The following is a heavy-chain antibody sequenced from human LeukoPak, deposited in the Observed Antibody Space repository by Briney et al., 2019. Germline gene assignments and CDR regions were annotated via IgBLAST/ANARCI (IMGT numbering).Heavy chain of an antibody. D-gene: IGHD3-3*01. CDR1: GFTFSSYA. CDR3: AKDRRRIFGVGHFDY. V-gene: IGHV3-23*01. J-gene: IGHJ4*02. CDR2: ISGSGGST. Sequence: GGSLRLSCAASGFTFSSYAMSWVRQAPGKGLEWVSAISGSGGSTYYADSVKGRFTISRGNSKNTLYLQMNSLRAEDTAVYYCAKDRRRIFGVGHFDYWGQGTLVTVSS.